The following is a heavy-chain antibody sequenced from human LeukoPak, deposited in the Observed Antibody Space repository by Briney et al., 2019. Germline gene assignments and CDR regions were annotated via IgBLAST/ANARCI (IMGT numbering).Heavy chain of an antibody. CDR2: VSGNGGST. V-gene: IGHV3-23*01. D-gene: IGHD3-10*01. CDR1: GFTFSSYA. J-gene: IGHJ3*02. CDR3: AKGVLSGIGAFDI. Sequence: GRSLRLSCAASGFTFSSYAMSWVRQAPGKGLEWVSGVSGNGGSTYYADSVKGRFTISRDNSKNTLYVQMNSLRAEDTAVYYCAKGVLSGIGAFDIWGQGTMVTVSS.